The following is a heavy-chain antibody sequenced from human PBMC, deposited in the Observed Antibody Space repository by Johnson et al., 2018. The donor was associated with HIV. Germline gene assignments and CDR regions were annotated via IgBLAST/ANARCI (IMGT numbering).Heavy chain of an antibody. CDR1: GIIFSHYG. CDR2: ISYDGSKT. V-gene: IGHV3-30*03. Sequence: VQLVESGGGVVQPGRSLRLSCAVSGIIFSHYGMHWVRQAPGKGLEWVALISYDGSKTYYVDSVKARFTISRDDARNTLYLQMNGLKTEDTAVYYCTTMSALWFGDLHVFGDGFDIWGQGTMVTVSS. CDR3: TTMSALWFGDLHVFGDGFDI. D-gene: IGHD3-10*01. J-gene: IGHJ3*02.